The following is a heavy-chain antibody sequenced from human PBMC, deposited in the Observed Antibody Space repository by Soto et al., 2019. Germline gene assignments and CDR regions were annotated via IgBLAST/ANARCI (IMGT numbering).Heavy chain of an antibody. CDR1: GGSISSSSYY. Sequence: SETLSLTCTVSGGSISSSSYYWGWIRQPPGKGLEWIGSIYYSGSTYYNPSLKSRVTISVDTSKNQFSLKLSSVTAADTAVYYCARRLLWFGESAFDYWGQGTLVTVSS. D-gene: IGHD3-10*01. CDR3: ARRLLWFGESAFDY. CDR2: IYYSGST. J-gene: IGHJ4*02. V-gene: IGHV4-39*01.